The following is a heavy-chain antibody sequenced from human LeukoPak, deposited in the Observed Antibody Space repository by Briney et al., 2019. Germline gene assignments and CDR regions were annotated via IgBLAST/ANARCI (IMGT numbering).Heavy chain of an antibody. Sequence: ASVKVSCKASGYTFTGYYMHWVRQAPGQGLEWMGWINPNSGGTNYAQRFQGRVTMTRDTPISTAYMELSRLRSDDTGVYYCARVVVVPAAIGHFDYWGQGTLVTVSS. D-gene: IGHD2-2*01. CDR1: GYTFTGYY. V-gene: IGHV1-2*02. CDR2: INPNSGGT. CDR3: ARVVVVPAAIGHFDY. J-gene: IGHJ4*02.